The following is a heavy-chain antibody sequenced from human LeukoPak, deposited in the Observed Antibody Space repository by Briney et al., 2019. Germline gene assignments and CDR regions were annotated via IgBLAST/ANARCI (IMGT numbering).Heavy chain of an antibody. CDR2: ISGSGGST. V-gene: IGHV3-23*01. D-gene: IGHD6-19*01. CDR1: GFTFSSYA. Sequence: GGSLRLSCAASGFTFSSYAMSWVRQAPGKGLEWVSAISGSGGSTYYADSVKGRFTISRDNSKNTLYLQMNSLRAEDTAVYYCASRLMIAVAASGRSDYFDYWGQGILVTVSS. J-gene: IGHJ4*02. CDR3: ASRLMIAVAASGRSDYFDY.